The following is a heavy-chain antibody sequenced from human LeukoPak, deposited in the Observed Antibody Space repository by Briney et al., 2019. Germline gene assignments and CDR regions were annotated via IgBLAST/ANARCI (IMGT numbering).Heavy chain of an antibody. CDR3: ARGPSNWYDY. V-gene: IGHV4-34*01. J-gene: IGHJ4*02. D-gene: IGHD7-27*01. CDR2: INHSGST. CDR1: GGSFSGYY. Sequence: SETLSLTCAVYGGSFSGYYWSWIRQPPGKGLEWIGEINHSGSTNYNPSLKSRVTISVDMSKNQFSLKLSSVTAADTAVYYCARGPSNWYDYWGQGTLVTVSS.